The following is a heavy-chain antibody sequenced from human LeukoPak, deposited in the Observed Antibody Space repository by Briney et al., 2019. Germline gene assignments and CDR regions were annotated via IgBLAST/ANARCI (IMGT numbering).Heavy chain of an antibody. V-gene: IGHV1-69*05. CDR3: ARDGDTRNWFDP. CDR1: GGTFSSYA. D-gene: IGHD2-21*02. CDR2: IIPIFGTA. Sequence: SVKVSCKASGGTFSSYAISWVRQAPGQGLEWMGGIIPIFGTADYAQKFQGRVTITTDESTSTAYMELSSLRSEDTAVYYCARDGDTRNWFDPWGQGTLVTVSS. J-gene: IGHJ5*02.